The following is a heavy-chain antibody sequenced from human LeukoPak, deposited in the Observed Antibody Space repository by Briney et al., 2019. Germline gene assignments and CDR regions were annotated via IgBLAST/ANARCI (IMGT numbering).Heavy chain of an antibody. D-gene: IGHD6-13*01. Sequence: GGSLRLSCAASGFTFSSYSMNWVRQAPGKGLEWVSSISTTSDYIYYADSLTGRLTISRDNAKNSLYLQMNSLRAEDTAVYYCSRGGIYSQGFDSWGQGTLVTV. CDR1: GFTFSSYS. V-gene: IGHV3-21*01. CDR3: SRGGIYSQGFDS. J-gene: IGHJ4*02. CDR2: ISTTSDYI.